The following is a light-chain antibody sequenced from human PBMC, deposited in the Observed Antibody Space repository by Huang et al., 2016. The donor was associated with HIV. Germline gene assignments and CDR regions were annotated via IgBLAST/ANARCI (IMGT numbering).Light chain of an antibody. CDR1: QSVGNNY. Sequence: DIVLTQSPATLSMSPGERATLSCGASQSVGNNYLAWYQQTPGLAPRLLIYDASTRATGIPDRFSGSGSGAGFTLTINRLEPEDFAVYYCHQYSSSPLTFGGGTKVEIK. J-gene: IGKJ4*01. V-gene: IGKV3D-20*01. CDR3: HQYSSSPLT. CDR2: DAS.